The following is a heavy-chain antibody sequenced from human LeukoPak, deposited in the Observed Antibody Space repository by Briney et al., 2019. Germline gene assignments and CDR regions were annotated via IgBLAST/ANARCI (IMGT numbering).Heavy chain of an antibody. CDR2: INPSGGST. V-gene: IGHV1-46*01. CDR3: ASSVQFGELHPDYYYYYYMDV. CDR1: GYTFTSYY. D-gene: IGHD3-10*01. J-gene: IGHJ6*03. Sequence: ASVKVSCKASGYTFTSYYMHWVRQAPGQGLEWMGIINPSGGSTSYAQKFQGRVTITTDESTSTAYMELSSLRSEDTAVYYCASSVQFGELHPDYYYYYYMDVWGKGTTVTVSS.